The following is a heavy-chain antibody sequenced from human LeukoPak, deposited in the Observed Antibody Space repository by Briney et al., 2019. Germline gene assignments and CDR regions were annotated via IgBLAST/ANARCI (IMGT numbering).Heavy chain of an antibody. Sequence: GGSLRLSCAASGFTFSSYWMHWVRQAPGKGLVWVSRINSDGSSTSYGDSVKGRFTISRDNAKNTLYLQMNSLRAEDTAVYYCARDRILTGYGNDAFDIWGQGTMVTVSS. D-gene: IGHD3-9*01. CDR2: INSDGSST. V-gene: IGHV3-74*01. CDR3: ARDRILTGYGNDAFDI. CDR1: GFTFSSYW. J-gene: IGHJ3*02.